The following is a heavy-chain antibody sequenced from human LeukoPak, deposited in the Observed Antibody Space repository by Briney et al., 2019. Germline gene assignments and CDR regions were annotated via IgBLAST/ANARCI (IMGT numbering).Heavy chain of an antibody. J-gene: IGHJ4*02. D-gene: IGHD2-8*02. Sequence: PSETLSLTCTVSGGSISSYYWSWIRQPPGKGLEWIGYIYYSGSTNYNPSLKSRVTISVDTSKSQFSLNLNSVNAADTAVYYCARVRGSGGNYKFDYWGQGTLVTVSS. CDR1: GGSISSYY. V-gene: IGHV4-59*01. CDR2: IYYSGST. CDR3: ARVRGSGGNYKFDY.